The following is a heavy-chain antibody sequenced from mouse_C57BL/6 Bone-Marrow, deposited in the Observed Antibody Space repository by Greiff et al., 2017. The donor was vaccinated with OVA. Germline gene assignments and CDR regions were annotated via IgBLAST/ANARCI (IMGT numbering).Heavy chain of an antibody. J-gene: IGHJ2*01. Sequence: VQLQQSGAELVRPGTSVKVSCKASGYAFTNYLIEWVKQRPGQGLEWIGVINPGSGGTNYNEKFKGKATLTADKSSSTAYMQLSSLTSEDSAVYFCARMGTTYYFDYWGQGTTLTVSS. CDR3: ARMGTTYYFDY. V-gene: IGHV1-54*01. CDR2: INPGSGGT. CDR1: GYAFTNYL. D-gene: IGHD2-3*01.